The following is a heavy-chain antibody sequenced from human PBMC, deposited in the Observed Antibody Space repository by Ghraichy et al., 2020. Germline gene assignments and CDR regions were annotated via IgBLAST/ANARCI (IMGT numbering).Heavy chain of an antibody. J-gene: IGHJ4*02. Sequence: GGSLRLSCAASGFLFSSSALNWVRQAPGKGLEWVSGISPGGGLTYYADSVKGRFTISRDNSDSTVYLQMNSLRVEDTAMYYCAKDMDGGSYYELEHWGQGFLVTVSS. CDR3: AKDMDGGSYYELEH. CDR2: ISPGGGLT. D-gene: IGHD1-26*01. CDR1: GFLFSSSA. V-gene: IGHV3-23*01.